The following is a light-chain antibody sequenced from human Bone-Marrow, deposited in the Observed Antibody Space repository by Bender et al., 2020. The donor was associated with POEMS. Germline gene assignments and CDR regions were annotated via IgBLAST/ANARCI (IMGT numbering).Light chain of an antibody. V-gene: IGLV3-19*01. CDR2: AKD. Sequence: SSELTQDPAVSVALGQTVRITCQGDSLRTYFASWYQQKPGQAPVVVMYAKDKRPSGIPDRFSGSSSGTTASLTITGAQAEDEADYYCGSRDSVGSNMIFGGGTKLTVL. CDR1: SLRTYF. J-gene: IGLJ2*01. CDR3: GSRDSVGSNMI.